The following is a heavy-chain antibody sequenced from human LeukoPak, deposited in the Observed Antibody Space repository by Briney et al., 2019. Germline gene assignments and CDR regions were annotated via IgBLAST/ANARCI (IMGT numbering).Heavy chain of an antibody. CDR2: INQDGGEK. CDR3: ARETRHNVWGSYRYYIDY. Sequence: PGGCLRLSCAASGFTFSAVWMTWVRQAPGKGLEWVANINQDGGEKYYLDSVKGRMTISRDNAKNSLYLQMNSLRDEDTAVYYCARETRHNVWGSYRYYIDYWGKGTLVTASS. CDR1: GFTFSAVW. D-gene: IGHD3-16*02. J-gene: IGHJ4*02. V-gene: IGHV3-7*04.